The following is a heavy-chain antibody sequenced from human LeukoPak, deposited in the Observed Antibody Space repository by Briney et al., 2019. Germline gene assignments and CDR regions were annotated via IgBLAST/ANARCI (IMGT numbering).Heavy chain of an antibody. J-gene: IGHJ4*02. CDR3: ARGGRRDGYNYPYDY. V-gene: IGHV3-13*01. CDR2: IGTAGDT. CDR1: GFTFSSYD. Sequence: GGSLRLSCAASGFTFSSYDMHWVRQAPGKGLEWVSAIGTAGDTYYPGSVKGRFTISRENAKNSLYLQMNSLRAEDTAVYYCARGGRRDGYNYPYDYWGQGTLVTASS. D-gene: IGHD5-24*01.